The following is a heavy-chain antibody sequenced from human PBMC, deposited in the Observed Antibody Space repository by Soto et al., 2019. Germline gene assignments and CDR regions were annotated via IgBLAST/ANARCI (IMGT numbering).Heavy chain of an antibody. Sequence: SETLSLTCTVSGGSISSYYWSWIRQPPGKGLEWIGYIYYSGSTNYNPSLKSRVTISVDTSKNQFSLKLSSVTAADTAVYYCARGGYYFDYWGQGTLVTVSS. J-gene: IGHJ4*02. CDR3: ARGGYYFDY. CDR2: IYYSGST. CDR1: GGSISSYY. V-gene: IGHV4-59*01.